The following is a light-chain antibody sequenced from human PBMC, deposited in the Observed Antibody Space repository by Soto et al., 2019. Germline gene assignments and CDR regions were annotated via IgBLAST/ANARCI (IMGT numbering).Light chain of an antibody. CDR1: QSLSSVY. J-gene: IGKJ1*01. V-gene: IGKV3-20*01. Sequence: EIVLTQSPGTLSLSPGERATLSCRASQSLSSVYLAWYQQKPGQAPRLLIYGASSRATGIPDRFSGSGSGTHFTLTISRLEPEDFAVYYCQQYHNSPVTFGQGTKVDIK. CDR2: GAS. CDR3: QQYHNSPVT.